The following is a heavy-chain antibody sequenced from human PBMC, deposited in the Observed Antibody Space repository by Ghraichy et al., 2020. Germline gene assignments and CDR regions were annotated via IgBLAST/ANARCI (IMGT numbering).Heavy chain of an antibody. CDR1: GGTFSSYA. CDR3: ASMAGAMVRGLGMDV. Sequence: SVKVSCKASGGTFSSYAISWVRQAPGQGLEWMGRIIPILGIANYAQKFQGRVTITADKSTSTAYMELSSLRSEDTAVYYCASMAGAMVRGLGMDVWGQGTTVTVSS. V-gene: IGHV1-69*04. J-gene: IGHJ6*02. D-gene: IGHD3-10*01. CDR2: IIPILGIA.